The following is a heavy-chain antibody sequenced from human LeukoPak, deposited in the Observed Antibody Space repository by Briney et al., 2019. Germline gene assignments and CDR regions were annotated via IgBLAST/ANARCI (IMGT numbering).Heavy chain of an antibody. CDR2: ISGSGGST. J-gene: IGHJ4*02. Sequence: PGGSLRLSCAASGFTFSSYAMSWVRQAPGKGLEWVSAISGSGGSTYYADSVKGRFTISRDNSKNTLYLQMYSLRAEDTAVYYCAKSMVRGVPRTPSDYWGQGTLVTVSS. CDR1: GFTFSSYA. V-gene: IGHV3-23*01. D-gene: IGHD3-10*01. CDR3: AKSMVRGVPRTPSDY.